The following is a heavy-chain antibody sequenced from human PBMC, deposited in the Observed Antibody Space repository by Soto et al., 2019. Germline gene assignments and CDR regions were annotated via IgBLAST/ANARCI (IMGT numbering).Heavy chain of an antibody. CDR3: ARQVKKRGDYKENGLGT. Sequence: VSVKPTSEDRGYRKTSRSRRSVRHAPRQGLEWMGWISAYNGNTNYAQKIQGRVTMTTDTSTSTAYMELRSLRSDDTAVYYFARQVKKRGDYKENGLGTWGQGTLVTVSS. V-gene: IGHV1-18*01. J-gene: IGHJ5*02. CDR2: ISAYNGNT. CDR1: GYRKTSRS. D-gene: IGHD4-17*01.